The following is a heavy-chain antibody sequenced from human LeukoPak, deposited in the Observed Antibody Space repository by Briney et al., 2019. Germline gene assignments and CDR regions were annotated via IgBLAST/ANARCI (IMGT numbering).Heavy chain of an antibody. D-gene: IGHD3-3*01. Sequence: SETLSLTCTVSGGSISSYYWSWIRQPPGKGLEWIGYIYYSGSTNYNPSLKSRVTISVDTSKNQFSLKLSSVTAADTAVYYCARGTGPDFWSGYLEVGRFDPWGQGTLVTVSS. CDR1: GGSISSYY. J-gene: IGHJ5*02. CDR2: IYYSGST. V-gene: IGHV4-59*01. CDR3: ARGTGPDFWSGYLEVGRFDP.